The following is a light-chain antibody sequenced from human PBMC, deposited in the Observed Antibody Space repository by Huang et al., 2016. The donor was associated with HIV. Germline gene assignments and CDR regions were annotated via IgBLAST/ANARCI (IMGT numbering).Light chain of an antibody. CDR2: EAS. CDR1: QSISSS. J-gene: IGKJ3*01. V-gene: IGKV3-11*01. CDR3: HQRSNWFT. Sequence: EIVLTQSPATLSLSPGERAILSCRASQSISSSLAWYQNKTGQAPRLLIYEASNRAAGIPARFSGSGSGTDFTLTISSLEPEDFAVYYCHQRSNWFTFGPGTRVDIK.